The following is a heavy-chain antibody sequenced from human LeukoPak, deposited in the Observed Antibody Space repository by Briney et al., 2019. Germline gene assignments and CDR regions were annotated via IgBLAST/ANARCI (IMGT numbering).Heavy chain of an antibody. CDR1: GLAFSSYV. J-gene: IGHJ4*02. CDR2: ISGSGGST. Sequence: GGSLRLSCAASGLAFSSYVMSWVRQAPGKGLEWVSVISGSGGSTYYADSVKGRFTISRDNSKNTLYLQMNSLRAEDTAVYYCAKDSDTSGGSYYFDYWGQGTLVTVSS. V-gene: IGHV3-23*01. D-gene: IGHD3-16*01. CDR3: AKDSDTSGGSYYFDY.